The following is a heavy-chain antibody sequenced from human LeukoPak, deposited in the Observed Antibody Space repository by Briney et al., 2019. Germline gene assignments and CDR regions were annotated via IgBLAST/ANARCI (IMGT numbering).Heavy chain of an antibody. CDR3: AREWANGNAFDI. CDR1: GGPISRGGYS. Sequence: SQTLSLTCAVSGGPISRGGYSWSWIRQPPGEGLEWIGYIYHSGSTYYNPSLKSRVTISVDRSKNQFSLKLSSVTAADTAVYYCAREWANGNAFDIWGQGTMVTVSS. J-gene: IGHJ3*02. D-gene: IGHD1-26*01. V-gene: IGHV4-30-2*01. CDR2: IYHSGST.